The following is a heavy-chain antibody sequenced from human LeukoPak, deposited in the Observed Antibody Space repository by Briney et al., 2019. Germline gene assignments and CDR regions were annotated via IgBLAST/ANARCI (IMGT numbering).Heavy chain of an antibody. CDR3: EKLRSSSSSDAFDI. Sequence: GGSLRLSCAASGFTFSSYAMNWVRQAAGKGLEWVSGISGGGDTTFYADSVKGRLTISRNNSKNTLYLHMNSLRAEDTAVYYCEKLRSSSSSDAFDIWGQGTMVTVSS. CDR1: GFTFSSYA. J-gene: IGHJ3*02. CDR2: ISGGGDTT. D-gene: IGHD2-2*01. V-gene: IGHV3-23*01.